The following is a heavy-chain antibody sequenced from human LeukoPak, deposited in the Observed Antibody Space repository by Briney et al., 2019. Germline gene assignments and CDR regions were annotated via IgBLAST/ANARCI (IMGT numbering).Heavy chain of an antibody. CDR1: GYTFTSYG. D-gene: IGHD2-2*01. J-gene: IGHJ4*02. Sequence: ASVKVSCKASGYTFTSYGISWVRQAPGQGLEWMGWISAYNGNTNYAQKLQGRVTMTTDTSTSTAYMGLRSLRSDDTAVYYCARDRLRYCSSTSCSPNDYWGQGTLVTVSS. CDR2: ISAYNGNT. CDR3: ARDRLRYCSSTSCSPNDY. V-gene: IGHV1-18*01.